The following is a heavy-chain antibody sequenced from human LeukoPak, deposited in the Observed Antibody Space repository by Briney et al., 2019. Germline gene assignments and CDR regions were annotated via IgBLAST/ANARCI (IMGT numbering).Heavy chain of an antibody. D-gene: IGHD6-13*01. CDR2: ISSSSSYI. V-gene: IGHV3-21*01. CDR1: GFTFSSYS. Sequence: GGSLRLSCAASGFTFSSYSMNWVRQAPGKGLEWVSSISSSSSYIYYADSVKGRFTISREKAKNSLYLQMNSLRAEDTAVYYCARDSGSSSWYGMDAFDIWGQGTMVTVSS. CDR3: ARDSGSSSWYGMDAFDI. J-gene: IGHJ3*02.